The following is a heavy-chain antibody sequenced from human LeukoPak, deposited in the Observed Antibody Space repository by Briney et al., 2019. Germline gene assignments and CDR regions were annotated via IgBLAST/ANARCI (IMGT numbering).Heavy chain of an antibody. Sequence: SETLSLTCSVYGGSFRGYYCSWIPPPPGKRLEWIGDINHSGSTHYNPSLKSRVTISVDTSKSQFSLKLSSVNAADTAVYYCARGLGAIFGVVRPSDYYYMDVWGKGTTITVSS. CDR3: ARGLGAIFGVVRPSDYYYMDV. CDR1: GGSFRGYY. J-gene: IGHJ6*03. D-gene: IGHD3-3*01. V-gene: IGHV4-34*01. CDR2: INHSGST.